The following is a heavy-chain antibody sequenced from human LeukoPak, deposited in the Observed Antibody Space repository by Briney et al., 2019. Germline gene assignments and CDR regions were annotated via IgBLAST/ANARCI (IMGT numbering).Heavy chain of an antibody. J-gene: IGHJ4*02. CDR2: IQTETDGGTT. CDR3: TTLTKGGDWSVE. CDR1: GFTFSKAW. V-gene: IGHV3-15*01. Sequence: GGSLRLSCAASGFTFSKAWMSWVRQAPGKGLEWVGRIQTETDGGTTDYAAPVKGRFTISRDDSKTMLYLQINSLKTEDTAVYYCTTLTKGGDWSVEWGQGTLVTVSS. D-gene: IGHD1-1*01.